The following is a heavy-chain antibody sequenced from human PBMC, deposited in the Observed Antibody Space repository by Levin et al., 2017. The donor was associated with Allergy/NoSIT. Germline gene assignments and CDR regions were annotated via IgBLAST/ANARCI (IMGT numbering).Heavy chain of an antibody. Sequence: PSETLSLNCLVSGYSITSGFFWGWIRQSPGRRPEWVGHNYNTGTTYYNPSLQSRATISVDTSRNQFSLNLNSVTAADSAVYFCGRITRSGHYIDFWGQGILVTVS. V-gene: IGHV4-38-2*01. CDR2: NYNTGTT. CDR3: GRITRSGHYIDF. D-gene: IGHD1-14*01. CDR1: GYSITSGFF. J-gene: IGHJ4*02.